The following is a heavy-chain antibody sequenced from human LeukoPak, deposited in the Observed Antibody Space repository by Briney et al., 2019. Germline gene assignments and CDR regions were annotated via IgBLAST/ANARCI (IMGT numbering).Heavy chain of an antibody. CDR2: IYTSGST. J-gene: IGHJ4*02. Sequence: SETLSLTCTVSGGSISSGSYYWSWIRQPAGKGLEWIGRIYTSGSTNYNPSLKSRVTISVDTSKNQFSLKLSSVTAADTAVYYCARGDYSSSLYDYFGYWGQGTLVTVSS. D-gene: IGHD6-6*01. V-gene: IGHV4-61*02. CDR3: ARGDYSSSLYDYFGY. CDR1: GGSISSGSYY.